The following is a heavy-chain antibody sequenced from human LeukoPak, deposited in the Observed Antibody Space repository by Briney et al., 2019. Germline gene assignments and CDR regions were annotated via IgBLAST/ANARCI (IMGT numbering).Heavy chain of an antibody. CDR3: ARDHGDYFDY. CDR2: ISSSSSYI. CDR1: GFTFSSYS. V-gene: IGHV3-21*01. D-gene: IGHD4-17*01. Sequence: GGSLRLSCAASGFTFSSYSMNWVRQAPGKGLEWVSSISSSSSYIYYADSVKGRFTISRDNAKNTLYLQMNSLRAEDTAVYYCARDHGDYFDYWGQGTLVTVSS. J-gene: IGHJ4*02.